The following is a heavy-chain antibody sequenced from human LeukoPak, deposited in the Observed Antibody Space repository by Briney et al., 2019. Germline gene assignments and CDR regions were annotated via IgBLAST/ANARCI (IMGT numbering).Heavy chain of an antibody. D-gene: IGHD6-19*01. CDR3: ARDGQPYSSGWFAYFQP. Sequence: SQTLSLTCAISGDSVSSSSAARHWIRQSPWRGLEWLGRTYYRSKWYNDYAVSVKSRITINPDTSKNRFSLQLNSVTPEDTAVYYCARDGQPYSSGWFAYFQPWGQGTLVTVSS. CDR1: GDSVSSSSAA. J-gene: IGHJ1*01. CDR2: TYYRSKWYN. V-gene: IGHV6-1*01.